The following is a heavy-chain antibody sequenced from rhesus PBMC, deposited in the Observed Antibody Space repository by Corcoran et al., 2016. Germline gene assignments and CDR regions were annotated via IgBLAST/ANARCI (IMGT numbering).Heavy chain of an antibody. V-gene: IGHV1S2*01. CDR2: FNPYNGNT. CDR3: ARGYFSSTYCSLSAFDF. D-gene: IGHD2-15*01. Sequence: QVQLVQSGAEVKKPGSSVKVSCKASGYTFTDYYMHWVRQAPRQGLECMVWFNPYNGNTKYAQKCQGIVTMTRDTSTSTAYMELSSLRSEDTAVYYCARGYFSSTYCSLSAFDFWGQGLRVTVSS. CDR1: GYTFTDYY. J-gene: IGHJ3*01.